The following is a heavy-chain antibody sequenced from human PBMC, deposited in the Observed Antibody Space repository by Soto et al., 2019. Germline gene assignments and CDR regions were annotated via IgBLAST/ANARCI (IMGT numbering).Heavy chain of an antibody. CDR2: ISTFNGNT. Sequence: QVHLGQSGTEVKEPGASVKVSCKASASTFTGYTINWVRQAPGQGLEWMGWISTFNGNTKYAGNFEGRVTMTTNTATTTAYMELTSLTFDYAAVYFCARGTVTSGRWFGPWGQGTLVSVSS. J-gene: IGHJ5*02. CDR1: ASTFTGYT. V-gene: IGHV1-18*04. D-gene: IGHD4-17*01. CDR3: ARGTVTSGRWFGP.